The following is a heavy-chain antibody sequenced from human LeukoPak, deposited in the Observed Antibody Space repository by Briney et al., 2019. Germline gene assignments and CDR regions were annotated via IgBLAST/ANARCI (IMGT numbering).Heavy chain of an antibody. V-gene: IGHV3-21*01. D-gene: IGHD3-9*01. Sequence: PGGSLRLSCAASGFTFSNSAMNWVRQVPGKGLEWVSSIDYDSSHIYYAASVRGRFTISRDNARNSVYLQMDSLRVEDTAVYYCARDPLRYLRVGHYDYWGQGTLVAVSS. CDR3: ARDPLRYLRVGHYDY. CDR2: IDYDSSHI. CDR1: GFTFSNSA. J-gene: IGHJ4*02.